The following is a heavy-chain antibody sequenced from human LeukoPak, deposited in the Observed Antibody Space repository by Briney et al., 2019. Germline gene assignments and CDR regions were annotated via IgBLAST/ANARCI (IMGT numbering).Heavy chain of an antibody. CDR1: GFTFSSYS. CDR3: ARGLGDLVIDY. Sequence: GGSLRLSCAASGFTFSSYSMNWVRQAPGKGLEWVSLIYSGGSAYHTDSVKGRFFISRDNSKNTLYLQMNSLRAEDTAVYYCARGLGDLVIDYWGQGTLVTVSS. D-gene: IGHD3-10*01. J-gene: IGHJ4*02. V-gene: IGHV3-53*01. CDR2: IYSGGSA.